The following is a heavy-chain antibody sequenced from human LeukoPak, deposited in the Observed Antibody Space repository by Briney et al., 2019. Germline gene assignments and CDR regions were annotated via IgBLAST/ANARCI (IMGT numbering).Heavy chain of an antibody. V-gene: IGHV4-61*02. Sequence: SQTLSLTCSVSGGSISSGSYYWSWIRQPAGKGLEWIGRIYTRGSTNYNPSLKSRVTISVDTSKNQFSLKLTSVTAADTAVYYCAREGLNMVRGVIPKEAWGWFDPWGQGTLVTVSS. CDR2: IYTRGST. J-gene: IGHJ5*02. D-gene: IGHD3-10*01. CDR1: GGSISSGSYY. CDR3: AREGLNMVRGVIPKEAWGWFDP.